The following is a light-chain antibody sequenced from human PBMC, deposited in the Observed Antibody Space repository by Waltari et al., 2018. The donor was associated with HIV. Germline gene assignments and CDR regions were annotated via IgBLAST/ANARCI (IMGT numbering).Light chain of an antibody. J-gene: IGLJ2*01. CDR3: SSYAPTNNFYVL. V-gene: IGLV2-8*01. CDR1: SSDIGCYHY. CDR2: EVT. Sequence: QSALTQPPSASGSPGQSVTISCTGTSSDIGCYHYVSWYQQHPGKAPKLIMTEVTKRPSGVPDRFSGSKSGNTASLTVSGLQAEDEAHYYCSSYAPTNNFYVLFGGGTALTVL.